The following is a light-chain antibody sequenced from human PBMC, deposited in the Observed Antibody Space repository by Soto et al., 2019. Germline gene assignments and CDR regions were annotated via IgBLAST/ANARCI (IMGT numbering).Light chain of an antibody. V-gene: IGLV1-40*01. CDR3: QSYDSSLSGWV. CDR1: SSNIGAGYD. J-gene: IGLJ3*02. CDR2: GSS. Sequence: QSVLTQPPSVSGAPGQRVTISCTGSSSNIGAGYDVHWYQQLPGTAPKLHIQGSSNRPSGVPDRFSGSKSGTSASLAITGLQAEEEADYYCQSYDSSLSGWVFGGGTKVTVL.